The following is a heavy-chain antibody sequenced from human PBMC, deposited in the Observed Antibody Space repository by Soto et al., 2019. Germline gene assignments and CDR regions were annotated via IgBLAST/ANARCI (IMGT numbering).Heavy chain of an antibody. CDR3: ARNMDYYYGPGSGNGHGF. D-gene: IGHD3-10*01. CDR1: GYTFTAYY. J-gene: IGHJ6*02. CDR2: INPKFGDT. V-gene: IGHV1-2*02. Sequence: QVQLVQSGAEVKEPGDSVRVSCEASGYTFTAYYIHWVRQAPGKGLEWMGWINPKFGDTTYAQDFQGRVSMTRDMSISTVYMELSRLTSHDTAIYYCARNMDYYYGPGSGNGHGFWGQGTTVTVFS.